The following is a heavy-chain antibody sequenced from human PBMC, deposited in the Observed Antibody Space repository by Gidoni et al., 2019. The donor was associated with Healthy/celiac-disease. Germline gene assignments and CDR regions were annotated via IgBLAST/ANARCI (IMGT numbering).Heavy chain of an antibody. D-gene: IGHD2-2*01. Sequence: QVQLQQWGAGLLKPSETLSLTCAVYGGSFRGYYWSWIRPPPGKGLEWIGEINHSGSTNYNPSLKSRVTISVDTSKNQFSLKLSSVTAADTAVYYCARGGKECSSTSCRLFDYWGQGTLVTVSS. V-gene: IGHV4-34*01. CDR1: GGSFRGYY. J-gene: IGHJ4*02. CDR3: ARGGKECSSTSCRLFDY. CDR2: INHSGST.